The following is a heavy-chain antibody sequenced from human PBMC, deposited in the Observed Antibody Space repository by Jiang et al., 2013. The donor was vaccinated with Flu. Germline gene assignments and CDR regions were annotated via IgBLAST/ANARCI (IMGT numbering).Heavy chain of an antibody. CDR2: ISGSGGST. CDR3: ANEGDGYNFDY. J-gene: IGHJ4*02. Sequence: RLSCAASGFTFSSYAMELGPPGSEGRGLEWVSAISGSGGSTYYADSVKGRFTISRDNSKNTLYLQMNSLRAEDTAVYYCANEGDGYNFDYWGQGTLVTVSS. D-gene: IGHD5-24*01. V-gene: IGHV3-23*01. CDR1: GFTFSSYA.